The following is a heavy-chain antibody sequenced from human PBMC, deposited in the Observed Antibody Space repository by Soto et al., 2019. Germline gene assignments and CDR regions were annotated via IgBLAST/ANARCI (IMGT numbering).Heavy chain of an antibody. CDR2: IYYAGST. D-gene: IGHD2-8*02. Sequence: SETLSVTCSVAGGSMISYDWSWIRQPPGRGLEWIGFIYYAGSTKYNPSLNSRVTISVDTSKNQFSLKLTSVTAADTAVYYCARDKITGLFDYWGQGTLVTVSS. J-gene: IGHJ4*02. CDR3: ARDKITGLFDY. V-gene: IGHV4-59*12. CDR1: GGSMISYD.